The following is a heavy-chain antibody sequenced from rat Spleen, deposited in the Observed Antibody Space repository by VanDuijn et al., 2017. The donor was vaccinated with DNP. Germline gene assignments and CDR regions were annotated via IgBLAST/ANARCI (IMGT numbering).Heavy chain of an antibody. V-gene: IGHV5-25*01. Sequence: EVQLVESGGGLVQPGRSLKLSCAASGFTFSNYDMAWVRQAPTKGLEWVASISTSGGSTYYRDSVKGRFTVSRDNAKSTLYLQMDSLRSEDTATYYCARAHLDTYAMDAWGQGTSVTVSS. D-gene: IGHD2-1*01. CDR2: ISTSGGST. CDR1: GFTFSNYD. J-gene: IGHJ4*01. CDR3: ARAHLDTYAMDA.